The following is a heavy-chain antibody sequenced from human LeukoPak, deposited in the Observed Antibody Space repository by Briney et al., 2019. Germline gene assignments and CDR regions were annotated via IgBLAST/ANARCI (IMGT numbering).Heavy chain of an antibody. D-gene: IGHD2-2*01. V-gene: IGHV3-49*04. CDR1: GFTFGDYA. Sequence: GGSLRLSCTASGFTFGDYAMSWVRQAPGKGLEWVGFIRSKAYGGTTEYAASVKGRFTISRDDSKSTAYLQMNSLKTEDTAVYYCTRPRFATDIVVVPAAPTDFDYWGQGTLVTVSS. CDR2: IRSKAYGGTT. J-gene: IGHJ4*02. CDR3: TRPRFATDIVVVPAAPTDFDY.